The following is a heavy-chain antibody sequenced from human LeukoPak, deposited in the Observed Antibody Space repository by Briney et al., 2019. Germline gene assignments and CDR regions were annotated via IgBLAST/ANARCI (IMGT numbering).Heavy chain of an antibody. CDR1: GYTFTGYY. J-gene: IGHJ4*02. Sequence: GASEKVSCKASGYTFTGYYMHWVRQAPGQGLEWMGWINPNSGGTNYAQKFQGRVTMTRDTSISTAYMELSRLRSDDTAVYYCARDWDSSSWNGSGDYWGQGTLVTVSS. D-gene: IGHD6-13*01. CDR2: INPNSGGT. V-gene: IGHV1-2*02. CDR3: ARDWDSSSWNGSGDY.